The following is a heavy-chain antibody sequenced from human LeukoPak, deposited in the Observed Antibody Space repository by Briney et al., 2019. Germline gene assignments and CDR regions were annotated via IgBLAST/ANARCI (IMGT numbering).Heavy chain of an antibody. CDR1: GGSFSGYY. J-gene: IGHJ3*02. CDR3: ASSGRVVTASRASFDI. D-gene: IGHD2-21*02. V-gene: IGHV4-34*01. Sequence: PSETLSFTCAVYGGSFSGYYWSWIRQPPGKGLEWIGEINHSGSTNYNPSLKSRVTISVDTSKNQFSLKLSSVTAADTAVYYCASSGRVVTASRASFDIWGQGTMVTVSS. CDR2: INHSGST.